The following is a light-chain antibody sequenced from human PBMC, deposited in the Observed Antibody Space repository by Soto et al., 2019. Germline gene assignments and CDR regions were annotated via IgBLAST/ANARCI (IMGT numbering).Light chain of an antibody. CDR2: DAS. J-gene: IGKJ4*01. V-gene: IGKV3-11*01. CDR1: QSVNSD. Sequence: EIVLTQSPATLSLSPGERATLSCRASQSVNSDLAWFQQTPGQAPRLLIYDASNRATGIPARFSGSGSETDFTLTISSLEPEDFAVYYCQQRENLITFGGGTKVEI. CDR3: QQRENLIT.